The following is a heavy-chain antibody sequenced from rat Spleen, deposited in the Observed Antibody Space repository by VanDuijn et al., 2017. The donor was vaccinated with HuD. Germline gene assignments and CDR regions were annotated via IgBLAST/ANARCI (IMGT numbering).Heavy chain of an antibody. J-gene: IGHJ2*01. V-gene: IGHV5-20*01. CDR1: GFTFSNYD. CDR2: ISYDGGST. Sequence: EVQLVESGGGLVQPGRSLKLSCAASGFTFSNYDMAWVRQAPKKGLEWVASISYDGGSTYYRDSVKGRFTISRDNAKSSLYLQMNSLRSEDTATYYCTRENWVPDYWGQGVKVTVSS. CDR3: TRENWVPDY. D-gene: IGHD5-1*01.